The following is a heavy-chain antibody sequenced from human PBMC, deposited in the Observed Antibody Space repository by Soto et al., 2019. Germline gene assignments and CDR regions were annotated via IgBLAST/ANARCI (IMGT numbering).Heavy chain of an antibody. V-gene: IGHV4-39*01. CDR2: IYHSGST. CDR1: GGSISSSSYY. Sequence: SETLSLTCTVSGGSISSSSYYWSWIRQPPGKGLEWIGNIYHSGSTYYNPSLKSRVTISVDTSKNQFSLKLSSVTAADTAVYYCAGRGRADRSNTQASWLDPWGQGTLVTVSS. D-gene: IGHD3-22*01. CDR3: AGRGRADRSNTQASWLDP. J-gene: IGHJ5*02.